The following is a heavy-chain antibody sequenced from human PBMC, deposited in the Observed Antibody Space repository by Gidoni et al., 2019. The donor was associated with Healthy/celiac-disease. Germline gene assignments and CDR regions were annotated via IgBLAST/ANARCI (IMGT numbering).Heavy chain of an antibody. CDR1: GGSLSSSHYY. V-gene: IGHV4-39*01. Sequence: QLQLQESGPGLVKPSETMSLTCTVSGGSLSSSHYYWGWIRQPPGKGLEWIGSVYYGGSTYNNPSLKSRVTISVDTSKTQFSLKLTSVTAADTAVYYCARLSVEYSISPKVGFDYWGQGTLVTVSS. CDR3: ARLSVEYSISPKVGFDY. D-gene: IGHD6-6*01. J-gene: IGHJ4*02. CDR2: VYYGGST.